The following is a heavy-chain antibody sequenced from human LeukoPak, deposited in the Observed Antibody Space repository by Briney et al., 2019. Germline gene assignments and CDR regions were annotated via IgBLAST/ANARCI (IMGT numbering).Heavy chain of an antibody. CDR2: ISGDGGST. V-gene: IGHV3-43*02. J-gene: IGHJ3*02. D-gene: IGHD1-26*01. CDR3: AKDIRSSGSYWDAFDI. Sequence: VGSLRLSCAASGFTFDDYAMHWVRQAPGKGLECVSLISGDGGSTYYAASVKGRFTISRDNSKNSLYLQMNSLRTEDTALYYCAKDIRSSGSYWDAFDIWGQGTMVTVSS. CDR1: GFTFDDYA.